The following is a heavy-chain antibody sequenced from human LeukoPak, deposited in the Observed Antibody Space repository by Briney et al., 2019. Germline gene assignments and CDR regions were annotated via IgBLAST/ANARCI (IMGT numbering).Heavy chain of an antibody. CDR3: ARSALVAVGATLDY. D-gene: IGHD1-26*01. Sequence: SETPSLTCTVSGDSITNYYWNWFRQPAGWGLEWIGRISTSGTTNYNPPLQCRVTMSVDTSNNQFSLMLRSLTAADTAVYYCARSALVAVGATLDYWGHGALVTVSS. V-gene: IGHV4-4*07. CDR2: ISTSGTT. J-gene: IGHJ4*01. CDR1: GDSITNYY.